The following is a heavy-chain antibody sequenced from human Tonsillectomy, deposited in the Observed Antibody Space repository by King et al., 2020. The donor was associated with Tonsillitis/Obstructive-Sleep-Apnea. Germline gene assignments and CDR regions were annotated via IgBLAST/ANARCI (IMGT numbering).Heavy chain of an antibody. J-gene: IGHJ6*03. V-gene: IGHV1-3*01. CDR3: ARVGGIKDYYYYMDV. Sequence: QLVQSGAEVKKPGASVKVSCKASGYTFTSYAMHWVRQAPGQRLEWMGWINAGNGNTKYSQKFQGRVTITRDTSASTAYMELSRLRSEDTAVYYCARVGGIKDYYYYMDVWGKGTTVTVSS. CDR1: GYTFTSYA. D-gene: IGHD3-16*01. CDR2: INAGNGNT.